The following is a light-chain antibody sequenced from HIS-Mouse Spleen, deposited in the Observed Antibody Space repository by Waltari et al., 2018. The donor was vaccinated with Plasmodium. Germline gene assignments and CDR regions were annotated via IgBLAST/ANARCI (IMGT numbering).Light chain of an antibody. J-gene: IGLJ3*02. CDR1: SGSIASNS. CDR2: EDK. CDR3: QSYDSSNWV. V-gene: IGLV6-57*02. Sequence: NFMLTQPHSVSESPGKTVTISCTGSSGSIASNSVQWYQQRPGSAPTTVIYEDKQRPSGVPDRFSGSIDSSSNAASLTISGLKTEDEADYYCQSYDSSNWVFGGGTKLTVL.